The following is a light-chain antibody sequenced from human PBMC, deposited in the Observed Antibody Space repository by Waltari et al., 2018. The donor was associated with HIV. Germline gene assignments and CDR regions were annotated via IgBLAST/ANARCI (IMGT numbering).Light chain of an antibody. CDR3: PQYQSSSLT. J-gene: IGKJ5*01. Sequence: DIQMTHAPSTLSASVGYRVTITCRSSQSISTWLARYQQQPGRAPKLLIYKTSSLQSEVPSMFSGSGSGTEFSLSFSSLQPDDFTTYYCPQYQSSSLTFRQGTRLEMK. CDR2: KTS. V-gene: IGKV1-5*03. CDR1: QSISTW.